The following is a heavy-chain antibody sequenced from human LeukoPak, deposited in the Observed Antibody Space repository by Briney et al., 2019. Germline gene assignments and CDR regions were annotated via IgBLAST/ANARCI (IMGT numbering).Heavy chain of an antibody. J-gene: IGHJ4*02. CDR2: INPSGGST. D-gene: IGHD5-18*01. V-gene: IGHV1-46*01. CDR1: GYTFTSYY. CDR3: ARDLGPVDTAMVSVY. Sequence: ASVKVSRKASGYTFTSYYMHWVRQAPGQGLEWMGIINPSGGSTSYAQKFQGRVTMTRDTSTSTVYMELSSLRSEDTAVYYCARDLGPVDTAMVSVYWGQGTLVTVSS.